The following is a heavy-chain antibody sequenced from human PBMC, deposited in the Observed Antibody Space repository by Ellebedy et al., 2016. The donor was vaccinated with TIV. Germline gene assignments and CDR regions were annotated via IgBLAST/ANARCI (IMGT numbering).Heavy chain of an antibody. V-gene: IGHV4-34*01. J-gene: IGHJ4*02. CDR2: INHSGST. CDR1: GGSLSSDY. CDR3: ARAFQYSSGWAFDY. D-gene: IGHD6-19*01. Sequence: MPSETLSLTCAVHGGSLSSDYWSWIRKSPEKGLEWIGEINHSGSTSYNPSLKSRVSISVDTPKKQFPLKLSSVTAADTAVYYCARAFQYSSGWAFDYWGQGTLVTVSS.